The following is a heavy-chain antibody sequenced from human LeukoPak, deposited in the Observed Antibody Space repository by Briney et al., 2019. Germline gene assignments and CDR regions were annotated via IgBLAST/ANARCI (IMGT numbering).Heavy chain of an antibody. Sequence: TGRSLRLSCATSGFTFSNYAIHWVRQAPGKGLEWVALISYDGTNIHYADSVKGRFTISRDNSENTLYLQMNSLRVEDTAVYYCARDLPPLDHWGQGTLVTVSS. CDR3: ARDLPPLDH. CDR2: ISYDGTNI. J-gene: IGHJ4*02. V-gene: IGHV3-30-3*01. CDR1: GFTFSNYA.